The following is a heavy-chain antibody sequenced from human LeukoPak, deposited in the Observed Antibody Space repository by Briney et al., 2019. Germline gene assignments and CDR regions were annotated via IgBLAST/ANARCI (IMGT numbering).Heavy chain of an antibody. Sequence: SETLSLTCAVYGGSFSGYYWSWIRQPPGKGLEWIGEINHSGSTNYNPSLKSRVTISVDTSKNEFSLNLSSVTAADTAVYYCVRETSAGRHIFRNYYGVDVWGQGTTVSVSS. CDR2: INHSGST. CDR1: GGSFSGYY. J-gene: IGHJ6*02. D-gene: IGHD6-13*01. V-gene: IGHV4-34*01. CDR3: VRETSAGRHIFRNYYGVDV.